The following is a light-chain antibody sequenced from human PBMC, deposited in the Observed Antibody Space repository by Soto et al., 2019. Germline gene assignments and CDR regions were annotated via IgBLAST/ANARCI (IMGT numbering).Light chain of an antibody. V-gene: IGLV2-8*01. Sequence: QSVLTQPPSASGSPGQSVTISCTGTSSDIGGYDHVSWYRQDPGKAPKVMIYEVTKRPSGVPDRFSGSKAGNTASLTVFGLQAEDEAHYYCGSFAGPVWVFGGGTKVTVL. CDR3: GSFAGPVWV. J-gene: IGLJ3*02. CDR2: EVT. CDR1: SSDIGGYDH.